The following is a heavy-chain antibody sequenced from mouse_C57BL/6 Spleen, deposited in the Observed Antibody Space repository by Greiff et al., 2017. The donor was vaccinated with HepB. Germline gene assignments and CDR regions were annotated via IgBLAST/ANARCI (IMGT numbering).Heavy chain of an antibody. CDR2: ISDGGSYT. CDR3: ARGRDNWAWFAY. J-gene: IGHJ3*01. D-gene: IGHD4-1*01. CDR1: GFTFSSYA. V-gene: IGHV5-4*03. Sequence: EVKLMESGGGLVKPGGSLKLSCAASGFTFSSYAMSWVRQTPEKRLEWVATISDGGSYTYYPDNVKGRFTISRDNAKNNLYLQMSHLKSEDTAMYYSARGRDNWAWFAYWGQGTLVTVSA.